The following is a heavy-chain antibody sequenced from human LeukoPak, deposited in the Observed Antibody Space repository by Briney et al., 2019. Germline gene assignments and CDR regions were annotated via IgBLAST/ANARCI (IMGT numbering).Heavy chain of an antibody. CDR1: GYTFTSYD. D-gene: IGHD2-21*02. Sequence: GASVKVSCKASGYTFTSYDINWVRQATGQGLEWMGWMNPNSGNTGYAQKFQGRVTMTRNTSISTAYMELSSLRSEDTAVYYCARRCGGDCDYYYGMDVWGQGTTVTVSS. CDR2: MNPNSGNT. V-gene: IGHV1-8*01. J-gene: IGHJ6*02. CDR3: ARRCGGDCDYYYGMDV.